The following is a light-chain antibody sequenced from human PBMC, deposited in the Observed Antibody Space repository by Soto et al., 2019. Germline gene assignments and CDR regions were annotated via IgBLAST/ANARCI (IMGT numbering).Light chain of an antibody. Sequence: EIVMTQSPLSLPVTPGEPASISCRSSQSLLHSNGYNYLDWYLQKPGQSPQLLIYLGSNRASGLPDRFSGGGSGTDFTLKISRVEADDVGFYYCMQGLQTPWTFGQGTKVEIK. J-gene: IGKJ1*01. CDR3: MQGLQTPWT. CDR2: LGS. CDR1: QSLLHSNGYNY. V-gene: IGKV2-28*01.